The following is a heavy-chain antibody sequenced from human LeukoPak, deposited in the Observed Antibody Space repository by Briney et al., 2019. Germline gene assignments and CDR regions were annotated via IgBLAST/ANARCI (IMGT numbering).Heavy chain of an antibody. D-gene: IGHD3-10*01. CDR2: IIPIFGTA. J-gene: IGHJ4*02. Sequence: SVKVSCKASGGTFSSYAISWVRQAPGQGLEWMGGIIPIFGTANYAQKFQGRVTITADESTSTAYMELSSLRSEDTAVYYCARDHGTMVRGASGFDYWGQGTLVTVSS. CDR1: GGTFSSYA. V-gene: IGHV1-69*13. CDR3: ARDHGTMVRGASGFDY.